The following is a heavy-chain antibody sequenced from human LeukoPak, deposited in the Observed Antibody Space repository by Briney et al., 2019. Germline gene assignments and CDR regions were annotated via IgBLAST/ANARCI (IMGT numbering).Heavy chain of an antibody. CDR2: IYHSGST. Sequence: KPSETLSLTRAVSGGSISSGGYSWSWIRQPPGKGLEWIGYIYHSGSTYYNPSLKSRVTISVDTTKNQFSLKLSSVTAADTAVYYCARGESSGWYYFNYWGQGTLVTVSS. V-gene: IGHV4-30-2*01. CDR3: ARGESSGWYYFNY. CDR1: GGSISSGGYS. D-gene: IGHD6-13*01. J-gene: IGHJ4*02.